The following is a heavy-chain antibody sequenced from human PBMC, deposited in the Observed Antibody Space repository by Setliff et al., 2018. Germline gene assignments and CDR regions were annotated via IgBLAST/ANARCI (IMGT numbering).Heavy chain of an antibody. Sequence: SETLSLTCTVSGDPMSSRRYYWAWIRQPAGKGLEWIGQIYTDGSTKYNPSLNSRVTLLIDTAKNQISLRLSSVTAADTAVYFCARVTGFSYMDVWGKGTTVTVSS. CDR3: ARVTGFSYMDV. V-gene: IGHV4-61*09. CDR1: GDPMSSRRYY. CDR2: IYTDGST. D-gene: IGHD3-3*01. J-gene: IGHJ6*03.